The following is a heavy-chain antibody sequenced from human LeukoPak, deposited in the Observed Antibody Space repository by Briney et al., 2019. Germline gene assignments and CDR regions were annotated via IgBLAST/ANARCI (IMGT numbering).Heavy chain of an antibody. V-gene: IGHV4-59*11. J-gene: IGHJ4*02. CDR1: GGSISSHY. CDR3: ARGAIISRGVFDY. D-gene: IGHD5-12*01. Sequence: SETLSLTCTVSGGSISSHYWSWIRQPPGKGLEWIGYVYYSGSTNYNPSLKSRVTISVDTSKNQFSLKLSSVTAADTAVYYCARGAIISRGVFDYWGQGTLVTVSS. CDR2: VYYSGST.